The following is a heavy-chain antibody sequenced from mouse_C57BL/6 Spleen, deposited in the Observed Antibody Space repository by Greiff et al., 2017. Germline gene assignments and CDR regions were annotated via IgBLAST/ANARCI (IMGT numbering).Heavy chain of an antibody. J-gene: IGHJ3*01. Sequence: EVQLQESGGGLVQPKGSLKLSCAASGFTFNTYAMHWVRQAPGKGLEWVARIRSKSSNYATYYADSVKDRFTISRDDSQSMLYLQMNNLKTEDTAMYYCVRDEELYDYDGAWFAYWGQGTLVTVSA. CDR3: VRDEELYDYDGAWFAY. CDR1: GFTFNTYA. CDR2: IRSKSSNYAT. D-gene: IGHD2-4*01. V-gene: IGHV10-3*01.